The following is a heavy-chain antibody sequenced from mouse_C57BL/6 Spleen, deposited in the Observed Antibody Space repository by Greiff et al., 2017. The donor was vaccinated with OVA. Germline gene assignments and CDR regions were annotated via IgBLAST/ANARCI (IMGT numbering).Heavy chain of an antibody. D-gene: IGHD1-1*01. J-gene: IGHJ2*01. CDR3: ARRYYYGCSCYFDY. V-gene: IGHV1-64*01. Sequence: QVQLQQPGAELVKPGASVKLSCKASGYTFTSYWMHWVKQRPGQGLEWIGMIHPNSGSTNYNEKFKSKTTLTVDTSSNTAYMQLSSLTSEDSAVYYCARRYYYGCSCYFDYWGQGTTLTVSS. CDR1: GYTFTSYW. CDR2: IHPNSGST.